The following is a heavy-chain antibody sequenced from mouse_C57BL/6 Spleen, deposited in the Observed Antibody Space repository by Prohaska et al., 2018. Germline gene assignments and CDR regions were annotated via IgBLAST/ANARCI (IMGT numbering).Heavy chain of an antibody. V-gene: IGHV14-4*01. Sequence: EVQLQQSGAELVRPGASVKLSCTASGFNIKDDYMHWVKQRPEQGLEWIGWIDPENGDTEYASKFQGKATITADTSANTAYLQLSSLTSEDTAVYCCTRATAQATFFDYWGQGTTLTVSS. CDR2: IDPENGDT. D-gene: IGHD3-2*02. CDR1: GFNIKDDY. CDR3: TRATAQATFFDY. J-gene: IGHJ2*01.